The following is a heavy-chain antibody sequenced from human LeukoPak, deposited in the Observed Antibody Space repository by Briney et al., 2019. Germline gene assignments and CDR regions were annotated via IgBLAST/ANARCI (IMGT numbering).Heavy chain of an antibody. CDR1: GGSISSYY. D-gene: IGHD1-26*01. J-gene: IGHJ4*02. Sequence: PSETLSLTCTVSGGSISSYYWSWMRQPPGKGPEWIGYISYSGTTNYNPSVQSRVTISVDTSTNQFSLKLSSVTAAGTAVYYCGRSKPYGSTWHTDYWGQGTLVTVSS. CDR3: GRSKPYGSTWHTDY. CDR2: ISYSGTT. V-gene: IGHV4-59*08.